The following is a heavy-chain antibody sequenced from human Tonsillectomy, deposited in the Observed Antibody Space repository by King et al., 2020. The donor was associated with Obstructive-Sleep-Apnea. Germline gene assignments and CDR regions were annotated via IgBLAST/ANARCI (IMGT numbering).Heavy chain of an antibody. Sequence: VQLVESGGGLVQPGGSLRLSCSASGFTFSSYAMHWVRQAPGKGLEYVSAISSNGGSTYYADSGKGRFTISRDNSKNTLYLQMSSLRAEDTAVYYCATYYDLWSGYYFFDYWGQGTLVTVSS. V-gene: IGHV3-64D*06. CDR3: ATYYDLWSGYYFFDY. D-gene: IGHD3-3*01. CDR2: ISSNGGST. CDR1: GFTFSSYA. J-gene: IGHJ4*02.